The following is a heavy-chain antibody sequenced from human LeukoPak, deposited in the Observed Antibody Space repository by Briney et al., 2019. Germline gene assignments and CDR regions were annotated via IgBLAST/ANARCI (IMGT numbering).Heavy chain of an antibody. V-gene: IGHV1-18*01. CDR3: ARDKIAALLWFGESLDY. Sequence: ASVKVSCKASGYTFTSYGISWVRQASGQGLEWMGWISAYNGNTNYAQKLQGRVTMTTDTSTSTAYMELRSLRSDDTAVYYCARDKIAALLWFGESLDYWGQGTLVTVSS. CDR2: ISAYNGNT. D-gene: IGHD3-10*01. J-gene: IGHJ4*02. CDR1: GYTFTSYG.